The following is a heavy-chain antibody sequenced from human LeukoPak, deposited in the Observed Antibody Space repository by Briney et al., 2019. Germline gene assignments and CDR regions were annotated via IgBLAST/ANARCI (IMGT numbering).Heavy chain of an antibody. Sequence: SETLSLTCTVSGGSISSYYWSWIRQPPGKGLEWIGYIYYSGSTSYNPSLKSRVTISVDTSKNQFSLKLSSVTAADTAVYFCARGYCSGGTCYSDRGAFDIWGQGTMVTVSS. V-gene: IGHV4-59*12. CDR3: ARGYCSGGTCYSDRGAFDI. J-gene: IGHJ3*02. D-gene: IGHD2-15*01. CDR1: GGSISSYY. CDR2: IYYSGST.